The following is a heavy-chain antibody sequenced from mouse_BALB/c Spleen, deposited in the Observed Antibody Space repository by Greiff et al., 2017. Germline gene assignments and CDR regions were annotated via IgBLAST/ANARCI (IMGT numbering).Heavy chain of an antibody. D-gene: IGHD2-3*01. V-gene: IGHV2-6-7*01. J-gene: IGHJ2*01. CDR2: IWGDGST. CDR3: ARDLDGYYLDY. CDR1: GFSLTGYG. Sequence: QVQLKESGPGLVAPSQSLSITCTVSGFSLTGYGVNWVRQHPGKGLAWLGMIWGDGSTDYNSALKSRLSISKDNSKSQVFLKMNSLQTDDTARYYCARDLDGYYLDYWGQGTTLTVSS.